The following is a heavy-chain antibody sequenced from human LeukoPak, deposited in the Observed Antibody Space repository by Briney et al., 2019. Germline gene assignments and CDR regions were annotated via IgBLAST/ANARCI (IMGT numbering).Heavy chain of an antibody. J-gene: IGHJ4*02. D-gene: IGHD5-24*01. CDR3: ARAVGDGYDRGVYFDY. V-gene: IGHV4-61*01. Sequence: PSETLSLTCTVFGGSVSSGSYYWSWIRQPPGKGLEWIGYIYYSGSTNYNPSLKSRVTISVDTSKNQFSLKLSSVTAADTAVYYCARAVGDGYDRGVYFDYWGQGTLVTVSS. CDR2: IYYSGST. CDR1: GGSVSSGSYY.